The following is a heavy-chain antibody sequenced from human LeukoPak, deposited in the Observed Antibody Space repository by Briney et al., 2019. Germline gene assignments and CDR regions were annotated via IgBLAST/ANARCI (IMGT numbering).Heavy chain of an antibody. Sequence: GGSLRLSCAVSGITVSNYGMSWVRQAPGKGLEWVAGISGSGGGTNYADSVKGRFTISRDNFKNTLYLQMNSLRAEDTAVYFCARQPIYEAYFDFWGQGTLVTVSS. CDR2: ISGSGGGT. J-gene: IGHJ4*02. V-gene: IGHV3-23*01. D-gene: IGHD3-16*01. CDR3: ARQPIYEAYFDF. CDR1: GITVSNYG.